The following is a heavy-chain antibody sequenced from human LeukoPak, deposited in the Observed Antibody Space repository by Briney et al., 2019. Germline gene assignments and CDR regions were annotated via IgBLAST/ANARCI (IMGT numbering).Heavy chain of an antibody. CDR3: ARAAMVRGVDYFDY. CDR2: ISSSGGAT. D-gene: IGHD3-10*01. V-gene: IGHV3-23*01. CDR1: GFTFSSYS. J-gene: IGHJ4*02. Sequence: PGGSLRLSCAASGFTFSSYSMSWARQAPGKGLEWVSVISSSGGATYYADFVKGRFTISRDNSKNTLYLQMNSLRAEDTAIYYCARAAMVRGVDYFDYWGQGTLVTVSS.